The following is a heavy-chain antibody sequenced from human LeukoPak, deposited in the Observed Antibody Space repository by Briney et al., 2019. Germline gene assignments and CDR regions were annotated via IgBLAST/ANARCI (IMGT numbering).Heavy chain of an antibody. J-gene: IGHJ4*02. Sequence: GGSLRLSCAASGFTFSDHYMDWVRQAPGKGLEWVGRTRNKANSYTTEYAASVKGRFTISRDDSKNSLYLQMNSLKTEDTAVYYCARTSGADFDYWGQGTLVTVSS. CDR3: ARTSGADFDY. V-gene: IGHV3-72*01. CDR2: TRNKANSYTT. CDR1: GFTFSDHY. D-gene: IGHD1-26*01.